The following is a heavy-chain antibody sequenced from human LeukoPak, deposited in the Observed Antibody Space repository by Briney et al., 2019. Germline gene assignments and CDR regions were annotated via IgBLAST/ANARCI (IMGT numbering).Heavy chain of an antibody. V-gene: IGHV3-15*01. CDR3: TTGASGSDRGFDF. D-gene: IGHD1-26*01. CDR2: FKTKTDGGTT. J-gene: IGHJ3*01. Sequence: GGSIRLSCAASGFTFSNAWMTWVRQAPGKGREWVGRFKTKTDGGTTDYAAPVKGRFTISSDDSENALYLQMNSLKTEDTAVYYCTTGASGSDRGFDFWGQGTMVAVSS. CDR1: GFTFSNAW.